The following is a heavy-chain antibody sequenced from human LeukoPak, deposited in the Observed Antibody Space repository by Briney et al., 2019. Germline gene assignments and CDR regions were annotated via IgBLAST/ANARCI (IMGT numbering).Heavy chain of an antibody. J-gene: IGHJ3*02. CDR3: ARWRSADAFDI. D-gene: IGHD2-15*01. CDR1: GFTFSSYS. Sequence: PGGSLGLSCAASGFTFSSYSMNWVRQAPGKGLEWVSSISSSSSYIYYADSVKGRFTISRDNAKNSLYLQMNSLRAEDTAVYYCARWRSADAFDIWGQGTMVTVSS. CDR2: ISSSSSYI. V-gene: IGHV3-21*01.